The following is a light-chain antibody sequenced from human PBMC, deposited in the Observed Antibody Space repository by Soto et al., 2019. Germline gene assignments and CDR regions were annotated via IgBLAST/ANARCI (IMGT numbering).Light chain of an antibody. CDR2: LNSDGSH. Sequence: QPVLTQSPSASASLGASAKLTCTLSSGHSSYAIAWHQQQPEKGPRYLMKLNSDGSHSKGGGIPDRFSGSSSGAERYLTISRLQAEDEADYYWPALGTCNHRVFGGGTQLTVL. V-gene: IGLV4-69*01. CDR3: PALGTCNHRV. CDR1: SGHSSYA. J-gene: IGLJ3*02.